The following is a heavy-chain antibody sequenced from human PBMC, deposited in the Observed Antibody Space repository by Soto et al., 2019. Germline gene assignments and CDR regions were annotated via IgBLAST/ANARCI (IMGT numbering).Heavy chain of an antibody. J-gene: IGHJ4*02. CDR3: ARDKGYCSATSCPDFDY. V-gene: IGHV1-69*08. D-gene: IGHD2-15*01. CDR1: GGTLSSYT. Sequence: QVQLVQSGAEVKKPGSSVKVSCKASGGTLSSYTFSWVRQAPGQGLEWMGRVIPNLGVTNYAKKFQGRFTIVVDTSTRSAYMELNSLRYEDTAVYYCARDKGYCSATSCPDFDYWGQGTLVTVSS. CDR2: VIPNLGVT.